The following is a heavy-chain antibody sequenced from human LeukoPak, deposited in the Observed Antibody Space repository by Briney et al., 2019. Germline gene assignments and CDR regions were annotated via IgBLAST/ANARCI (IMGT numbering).Heavy chain of an antibody. V-gene: IGHV3-7*03. CDR2: ISQDGSRT. D-gene: IGHD2-15*01. Sequence: GVSLRLSCAASGITFRSHWLIRVRQVPGKGLEWVAKISQDGSRTDYMDSVRGRFTISRDNAKNSLYLQMNSLRADDTAVYYCARSYCSGNKCYSDWYFDLWGRGKQVIVSP. J-gene: IGHJ2*01. CDR3: ARSYCSGNKCYSDWYFDL. CDR1: GITFRSHW.